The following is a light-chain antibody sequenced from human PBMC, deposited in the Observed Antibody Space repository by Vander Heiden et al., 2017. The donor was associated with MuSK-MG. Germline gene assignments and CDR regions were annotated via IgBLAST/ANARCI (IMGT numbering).Light chain of an antibody. V-gene: IGLV1-40*01. CDR1: SSNIGAGFG. CDR3: QSYDSSLRGLG. CDR2: DDS. Sequence: QSVLTRPRSVPGAPRQRVTISCTGSSSNIGAGFGVQWYKQFPGTAPKRRSQDDSNRPSGVPDRFSGSKSGTSAFPGITGLQAEDEADYYCQSYDSSLRGLGLGGGTKLTVL. J-gene: IGLJ3*02.